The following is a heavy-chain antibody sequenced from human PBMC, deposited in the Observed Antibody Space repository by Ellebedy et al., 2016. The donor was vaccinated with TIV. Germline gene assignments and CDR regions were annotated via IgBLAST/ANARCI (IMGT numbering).Heavy chain of an antibody. J-gene: IGHJ6*02. V-gene: IGHV5-51*01. D-gene: IGHD3-16*01. CDR1: GYTFTNYW. CDR2: IYPGNSDT. CDR3: TRLGAPMDV. Sequence: GESLKISXQGSGYTFTNYWIGWVRQMPGKGLEWMGVIYPGNSDTRYSPSFQGQVTISADKSISTAYLQWSSLKASDTAIYYCTRLGAPMDVWGQGTTVTVSS.